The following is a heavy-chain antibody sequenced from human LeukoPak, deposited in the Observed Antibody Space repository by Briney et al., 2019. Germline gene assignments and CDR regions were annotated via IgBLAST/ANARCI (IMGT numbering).Heavy chain of an antibody. CDR2: ISSSSSYI. D-gene: IGHD3-10*01. Sequence: GGSLRLSCEASGFTFSNYWMSWVRQAPGKGLEWVSSISSSSSYIYYGDSVKGRFTISRDNAKNSLYLQLSSLRAEDTAAYYCARARSYGSGRIKFDYWGEGTLVTVSS. J-gene: IGHJ4*02. CDR3: ARARSYGSGRIKFDY. V-gene: IGHV3-21*01. CDR1: GFTFSNYW.